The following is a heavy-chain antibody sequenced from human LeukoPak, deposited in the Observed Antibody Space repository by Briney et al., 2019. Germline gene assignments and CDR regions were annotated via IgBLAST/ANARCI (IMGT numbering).Heavy chain of an antibody. Sequence: SETLSLTCAVSGGSISSYYWNWIRQPPGKGLEWIGYIYYSGSTNYNPSLKSRVTISIDTSKNQLSLQLTSVTAEDTAVYYCATDVRGLVPYYFDFWGQGTLVTVSS. V-gene: IGHV4-59*01. CDR1: GGSISSYY. J-gene: IGHJ4*02. CDR2: IYYSGST. CDR3: ATDVRGLVPYYFDF. D-gene: IGHD3-10*02.